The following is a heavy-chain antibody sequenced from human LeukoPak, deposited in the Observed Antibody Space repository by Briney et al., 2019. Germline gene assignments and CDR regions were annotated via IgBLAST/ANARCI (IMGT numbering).Heavy chain of an antibody. CDR1: GYTFTGYY. D-gene: IGHD2-15*01. CDR2: INPNSGGT. V-gene: IGHV1-2*06. CDR3: ARGYCSGGSCYSVENWFDP. Sequence: SVKVSCKAAGYTFTGYYMFWVRQAPGQGLEWMGRINPNSGGTNYAQKFQGRVTITRDTSISTAYMELSRLRSDDTAVYYCARGYCSGGSCYSVENWFDPWGQGTLVTVSS. J-gene: IGHJ5*02.